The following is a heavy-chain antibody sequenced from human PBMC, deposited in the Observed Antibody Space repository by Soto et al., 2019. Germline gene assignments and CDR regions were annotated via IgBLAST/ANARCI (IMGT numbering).Heavy chain of an antibody. CDR2: IYYSGST. CDR1: GASLSSSSYY. CDR3: ARRIAAAKYYYYYGMEV. Sequence: SETLSLTYTLSGASLSSSSYYWGWIRQPPGKGLEWIGSIYYSGSTYYNPSLKSRVTISVDTSKNQFSLKLSSVNAADTAVYYCARRIAAAKYYYYYGMEVWGQGTTVTVSS. D-gene: IGHD6-13*01. V-gene: IGHV4-39*01. J-gene: IGHJ6*01.